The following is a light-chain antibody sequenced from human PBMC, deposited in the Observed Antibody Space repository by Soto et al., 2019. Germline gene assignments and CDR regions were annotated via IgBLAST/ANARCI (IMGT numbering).Light chain of an antibody. V-gene: IGKV3-15*01. CDR1: QSVRSN. CDR2: DAS. CDR3: QQYINWPPLT. J-gene: IGKJ4*01. Sequence: EIVLTQSPATLSVSPGERATLSCRASQSVRSNLAWYQQKPGQAPRLLIFDASTRATNIPARFTGSGSGTEFTLTIRSLQSEDFAVYYCQQYINWPPLTFGGGTKVEIK.